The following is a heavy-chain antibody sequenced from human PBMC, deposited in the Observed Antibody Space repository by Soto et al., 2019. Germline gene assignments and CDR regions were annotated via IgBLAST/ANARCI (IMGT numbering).Heavy chain of an antibody. CDR1: GAALNIGNYY. D-gene: IGHD2-21*01. CDR3: ARLRIATNNYKWFDP. CDR2: IYVTGAV. J-gene: IGHJ5*02. V-gene: IGHV4-31*03. Sequence: PSEPLSLTCSVSGAALNIGNYYWSWIRQVPGKGLEWIGHIYVTGAVDYNPSLRDRITISQDTSERQFSLNLRLVTVADTAVYYCARLRIATNNYKWFDPWGQGTLVTAPQ.